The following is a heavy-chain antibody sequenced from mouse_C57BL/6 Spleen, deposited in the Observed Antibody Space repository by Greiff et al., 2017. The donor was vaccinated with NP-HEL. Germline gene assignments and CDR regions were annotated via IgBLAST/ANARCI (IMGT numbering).Heavy chain of an antibody. V-gene: IGHV1-15*01. D-gene: IGHD1-1*01. Sequence: VKLMESGAELVRPGASVTLSCKASGYTFTDYEMHWVKQTPVHGLEWIGAIDPETGGTAYNQKFKGKAILTADQSSSTAYMELRSLTSEVSAVYYCTRPYGSSYRFAYWGQGTLVTVSA. CDR1: GYTFTDYE. J-gene: IGHJ3*01. CDR3: TRPYGSSYRFAY. CDR2: IDPETGGT.